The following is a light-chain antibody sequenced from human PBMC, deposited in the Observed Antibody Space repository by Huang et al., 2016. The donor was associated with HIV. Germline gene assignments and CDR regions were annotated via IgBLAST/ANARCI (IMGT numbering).Light chain of an antibody. J-gene: IGKJ2*01. CDR2: DAS. Sequence: EIVLTQSPATLSLSPGERATLSCRASQSVSSNLAWYQQKPGQAPSLLIYDASNRATGIPARFSGSGSGTDFTLTISGLEPEDFAVYYCQQRSNWPTFGQGTKLEIK. V-gene: IGKV3-11*01. CDR3: QQRSNWPT. CDR1: QSVSSN.